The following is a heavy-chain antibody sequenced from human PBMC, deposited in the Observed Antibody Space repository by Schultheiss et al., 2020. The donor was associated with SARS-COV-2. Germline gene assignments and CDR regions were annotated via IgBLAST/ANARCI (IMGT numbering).Heavy chain of an antibody. CDR2: IYTSGST. D-gene: IGHD3-22*01. V-gene: IGHV4-4*07. CDR3: ASVGGDSSGYYYGIVL. Sequence: SETLSLTCTVSGGSISSYYWSWIRQPAGKGLEWIGRIYTSGSTNYNPSLKSRVTMSVDTSKNQFSLKLSSVTAADTAVYYCASVGGDSSGYYYGIVLWGQGTLVAVSS. CDR1: GGSISSYY. J-gene: IGHJ4*02.